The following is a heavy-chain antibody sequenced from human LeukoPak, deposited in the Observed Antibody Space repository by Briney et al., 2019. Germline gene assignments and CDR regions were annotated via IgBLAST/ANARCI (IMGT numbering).Heavy chain of an antibody. CDR2: IKQDGSEK. D-gene: IGHD5-18*01. V-gene: IGHV3-7*01. J-gene: IGHJ4*02. CDR3: ARDTAMAITGGLGD. CDR1: GFTFSSYW. Sequence: GGSLRLSCAASGFTFSSYWMSWVRQAPGKGLEWVANIKQDGSEKYYVDSVKGRFTISRDNAKNSLYLQMNSLRAEDTAVYYCARDTAMAITGGLGDWGQGTLVTVSS.